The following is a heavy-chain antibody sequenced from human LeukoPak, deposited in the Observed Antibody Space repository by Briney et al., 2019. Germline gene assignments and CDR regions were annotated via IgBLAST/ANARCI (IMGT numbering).Heavy chain of an antibody. J-gene: IGHJ6*02. V-gene: IGHV1-2*04. CDR3: ARGLAARPRSYYYYGMDV. D-gene: IGHD6-6*01. Sequence: ASVKVSCKASGYTFTGYYMHWVRQAPGQGLEWMGWINPNSGDTNYAQKFQGWVTMTRDTSISTAYMELSRLRSDDTAVYYCARGLAARPRSYYYYGMDVWGQGTTVTVSS. CDR2: INPNSGDT. CDR1: GYTFTGYY.